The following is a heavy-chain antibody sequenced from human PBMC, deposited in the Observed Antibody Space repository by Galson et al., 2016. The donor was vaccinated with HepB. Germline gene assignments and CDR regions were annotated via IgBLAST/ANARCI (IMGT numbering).Heavy chain of an antibody. CDR2: INPIDGST. CDR1: GYTFTSYY. CDR3: AGERRTGPFDP. D-gene: IGHD1-14*01. Sequence: SVKVSCKASGYTFTSYYIHWVRQAPGQGLEWMGIINPIDGSTNYAQKFQGRITMTRDTSTSTVYMDLSSLRSEDTAVYYCAGERRTGPFDPWGQGTLVTVSS. V-gene: IGHV1-46*01. J-gene: IGHJ5*02.